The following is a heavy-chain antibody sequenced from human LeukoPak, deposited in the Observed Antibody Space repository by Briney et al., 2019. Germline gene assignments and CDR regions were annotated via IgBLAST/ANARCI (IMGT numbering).Heavy chain of an antibody. D-gene: IGHD3-22*01. CDR3: ARGGDSSGYPLDY. CDR2: MNPNSGNT. J-gene: IGHJ4*02. Sequence: ASVKVSCKASGYTFTSYDINWVRQATGQGLEWMGWMNPNSGNTGYAQKFQGRVTITRNTSISTAYMELSSLRSENTAVYYCARGGDSSGYPLDYWGQGTLVTVSS. V-gene: IGHV1-8*03. CDR1: GYTFTSYD.